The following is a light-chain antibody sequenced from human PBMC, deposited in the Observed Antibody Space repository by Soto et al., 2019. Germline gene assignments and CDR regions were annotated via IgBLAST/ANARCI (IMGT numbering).Light chain of an antibody. J-gene: IGKJ5*01. CDR3: QQSYTTPLT. CDR2: ATS. V-gene: IGKV1-39*01. CDR1: QTVKTF. Sequence: DIQMTQAPSSLSASVGDRVSITCRASQTVKTFLNWYQQKPGKAPKLLIYATSRLQSGVPSRFSGSGSGTDFTLTISSLQAEDFATYYCQQSYTTPLTFGPGTRLEIK.